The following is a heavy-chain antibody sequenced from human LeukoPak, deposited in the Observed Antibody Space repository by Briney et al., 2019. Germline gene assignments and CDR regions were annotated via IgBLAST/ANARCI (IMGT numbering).Heavy chain of an antibody. V-gene: IGHV4/OR15-8*02. CDR3: ANHYSGYIDY. CDR2: IYDSGKT. Sequence: SGTLSLTCVVSGDSLRSDNWWTWVRQPPEKGLEWIGEIYDSGKTNYSPSLKSRVSISIDKSKRQFSLKLTSVTAADTAVYYCANHYSGYIDYWGQGTLVTVSS. D-gene: IGHD1-26*01. J-gene: IGHJ4*02. CDR1: GDSLRSDNW.